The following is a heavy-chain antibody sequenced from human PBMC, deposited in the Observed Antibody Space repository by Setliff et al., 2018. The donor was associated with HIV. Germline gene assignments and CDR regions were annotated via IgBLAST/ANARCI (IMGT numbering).Heavy chain of an antibody. Sequence: ETLSLTCAVYGGFFSGYYWSWIRQSPGKGLEWIGSVYHSGSTHYNPSLKSRLTISVDMSQNQVSLKMRSVTAADTAVYYCARVTRSGSGWFWEHYFDSWGQGSLVTVSS. D-gene: IGHD6-19*01. J-gene: IGHJ4*02. CDR2: VYHSGST. CDR3: ARVTRSGSGWFWEHYFDS. V-gene: IGHV4-34*01. CDR1: GGFFSGYY.